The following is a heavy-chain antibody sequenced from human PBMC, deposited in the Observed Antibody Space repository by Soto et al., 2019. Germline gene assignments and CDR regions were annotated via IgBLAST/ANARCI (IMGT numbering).Heavy chain of an antibody. V-gene: IGHV4-59*01. D-gene: IGHD6-13*01. CDR3: ARARSHSSSWYYFDY. J-gene: IGHJ4*02. Sequence: SETLSLTCTVSGGSISSYYWSWIRQPPGKGLEWIGYIYYSGGTNYNPSLKSRVTISVDTSKNQFSLKLSSVTAADTAVYYCARARSHSSSWYYFDYWGQGTLVTVPS. CDR2: IYYSGGT. CDR1: GGSISSYY.